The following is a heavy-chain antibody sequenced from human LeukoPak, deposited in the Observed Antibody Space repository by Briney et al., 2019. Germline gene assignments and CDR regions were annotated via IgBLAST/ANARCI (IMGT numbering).Heavy chain of an antibody. V-gene: IGHV1-18*01. CDR1: GYTFTSYG. D-gene: IGHD3-22*01. J-gene: IGHJ4*02. CDR2: ISAYNGNT. Sequence: GASVKVSCKASGYTFTSYGISWVRQAPGQGLEWMGWISAYNGNTNYAQKLQGRVTMTTDTSTSTAYMELRSLRSDDTAVYYCARDTPRIGRYGSSDYRDYWGQGTLVTVSS. CDR3: ARDTPRIGRYGSSDYRDY.